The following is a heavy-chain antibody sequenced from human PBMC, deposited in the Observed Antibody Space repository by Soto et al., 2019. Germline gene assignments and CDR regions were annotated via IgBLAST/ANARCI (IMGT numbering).Heavy chain of an antibody. CDR3: ARDPPTIFAPYYYYGMDV. D-gene: IGHD3-3*01. V-gene: IGHV1-3*01. CDR1: GYTFTSYA. Sequence: ASVKVSCKASGYTFTSYAMHWERQAPGQRLEWMGWINAGNGNTKYSQKFQGRVTITRDTSASTAYMELSSLRSEDTAVYYCARDPPTIFAPYYYYGMDVWGQGTTVTVSS. J-gene: IGHJ6*02. CDR2: INAGNGNT.